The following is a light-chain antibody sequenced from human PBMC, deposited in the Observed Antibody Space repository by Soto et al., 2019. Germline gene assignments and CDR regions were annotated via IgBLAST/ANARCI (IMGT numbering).Light chain of an antibody. CDR2: AAS. Sequence: DIQVTQSPSSLSASVADRVTITCRASQGIRNYLAWYQQKPGKVPKLLIYAASTLQSGVPSRFSGGGSGTDFTLTSSSLQPEDVAAYYCQQSYSTSITFGQGTRLEIK. V-gene: IGKV1-27*01. CDR3: QQSYSTSIT. J-gene: IGKJ5*01. CDR1: QGIRNY.